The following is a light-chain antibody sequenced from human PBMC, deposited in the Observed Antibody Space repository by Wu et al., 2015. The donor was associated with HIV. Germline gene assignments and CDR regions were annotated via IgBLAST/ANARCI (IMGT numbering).Light chain of an antibody. J-gene: IGKJ5*01. CDR3: QQYGSSPIT. Sequence: SLGXNWLAWYQHKPGQSPRLLIYEAYKKAAGVSDRFSGAGSGTDFSLTITRLQTDDIAFYFCQQYGSSPITFGPGTRL. V-gene: IGKV3-20*01. CDR2: EAY. CDR1: SLGXNW.